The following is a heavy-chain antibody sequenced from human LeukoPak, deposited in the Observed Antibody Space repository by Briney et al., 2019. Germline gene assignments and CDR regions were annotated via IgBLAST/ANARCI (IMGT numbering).Heavy chain of an antibody. V-gene: IGHV4-39*01. J-gene: IGHJ5*02. D-gene: IGHD3-10*01. Sequence: SETLSLTCTVSGGSISSSSYYWGWIRQPPGKGLEWIGSTYYSGSTYYNPSLKSRATISVDSFKNQFPLKLSSVTAADTAVYYCARPVVREVITEFDPWGQGTLVTVSS. CDR1: GGSISSSSYY. CDR3: ARPVVREVITEFDP. CDR2: TYYSGST.